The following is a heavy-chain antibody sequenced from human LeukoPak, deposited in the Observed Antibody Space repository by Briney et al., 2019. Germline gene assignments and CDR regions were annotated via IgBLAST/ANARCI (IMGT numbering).Heavy chain of an antibody. Sequence: SETLSLTCTVSGGSISSYYWSWIRQPPGKGLEWIGYIYYTGSTNNNPSLKSRVIISVDTSKNQFSLKLSSVTAADTAVYYCASPGRGDYGDYWGQGTLVTVSS. CDR2: IYYTGST. CDR3: ASPGRGDYGDY. D-gene: IGHD4/OR15-4a*01. J-gene: IGHJ4*02. CDR1: GGSISSYY. V-gene: IGHV4-59*08.